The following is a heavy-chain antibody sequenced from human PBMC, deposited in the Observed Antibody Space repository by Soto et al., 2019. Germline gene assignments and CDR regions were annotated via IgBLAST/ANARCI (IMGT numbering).Heavy chain of an antibody. D-gene: IGHD6-13*01. CDR3: ARVPSSSWPTYYFDY. V-gene: IGHV3-11*01. CDR2: ISSSGSTI. CDR1: GFTFSDYY. Sequence: PGGSLRLSCAASGFTFSDYYMSWIRQAPGKGLEWVSYISSSGSTIYYADSVKGRFTISRDNAKNSLYLQMNSLRAEDTAVYYCARVPSSSWPTYYFDYWGQGTLVTVSS. J-gene: IGHJ4*02.